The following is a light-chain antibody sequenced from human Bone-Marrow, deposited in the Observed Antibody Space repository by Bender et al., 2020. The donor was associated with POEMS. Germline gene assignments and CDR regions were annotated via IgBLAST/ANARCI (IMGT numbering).Light chain of an antibody. CDR1: SNDIGSFDH. CDR3: FSYANTITFA. Sequence: QSALTQPASVSGSPGQSVTISYTGTSNDIGSFDHVSWYQQHPVKVPNLIIYEVSQRPSGVSNRFSASKSGNTASLTISGLQAEDEADYYCFSYANTITFAFGGGTMLTVL. J-gene: IGLJ2*01. V-gene: IGLV2-23*02. CDR2: EVS.